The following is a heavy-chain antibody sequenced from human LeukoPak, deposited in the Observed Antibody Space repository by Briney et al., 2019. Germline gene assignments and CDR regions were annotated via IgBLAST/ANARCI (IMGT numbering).Heavy chain of an antibody. CDR1: GFTFSDYY. J-gene: IGHJ4*02. CDR3: ASNYYDSNGYYWYFDF. Sequence: PGGSLRLSCAASGFTFSDYYMSWIRQAPGKGLEWVSYISSSGSTIYYADSVKGRFTISRDNSKNTLYLQMNSLRVEDTAVYYCASNYYDSNGYYWYFDFWGQGTLVTVSS. V-gene: IGHV3-11*01. D-gene: IGHD3-22*01. CDR2: ISSSGSTI.